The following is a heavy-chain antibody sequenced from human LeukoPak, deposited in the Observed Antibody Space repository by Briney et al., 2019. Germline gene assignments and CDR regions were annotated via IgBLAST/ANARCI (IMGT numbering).Heavy chain of an antibody. D-gene: IGHD2/OR15-2a*01. V-gene: IGHV3-48*01. CDR1: GFSFSSYS. Sequence: GGSLRLSCAASGFSFSSYSMNWVRQAPGKGLEWVSYISGSGNAKYYTDSVKGRFTISRDNAKNALYLQMNSLRAEDTAVYFCARDYVYAFDYWGQGTLVTVSS. CDR2: ISGSGNAK. CDR3: ARDYVYAFDY. J-gene: IGHJ4*02.